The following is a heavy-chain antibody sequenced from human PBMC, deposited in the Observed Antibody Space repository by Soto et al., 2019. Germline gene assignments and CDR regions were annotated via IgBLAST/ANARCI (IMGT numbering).Heavy chain of an antibody. J-gene: IGHJ4*02. CDR1: GFTFSSYG. D-gene: IGHD1-1*01. Sequence: QVQLVESGGGVVQPGRSLRLSCAASGFTFSSYGMHWVRQAPGKGLEWVAVIWYDGSNKYYADSVKGRFTISRDNSKNTLYLQMNSLRAEDTAVYYCARAGGTDPRRRYSHFDYWGQGTLVTVSS. CDR2: IWYDGSNK. V-gene: IGHV3-33*01. CDR3: ARAGGTDPRRRYSHFDY.